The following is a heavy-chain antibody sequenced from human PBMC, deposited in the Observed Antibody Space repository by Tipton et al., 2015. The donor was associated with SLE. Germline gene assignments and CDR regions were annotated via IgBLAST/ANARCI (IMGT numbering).Heavy chain of an antibody. Sequence: LRLSCTVSGGSISSHYWSWIRQPPGKGLEWIGYIYYSGSTNYNPSLKSRVTISVDTSKNQFSLKLSSVTDADTAVYYCARGGGYSSSSQDFDYWGQGTLVTVSS. V-gene: IGHV4-59*11. J-gene: IGHJ4*02. CDR1: GGSISSHY. D-gene: IGHD6-6*01. CDR3: ARGGGYSSSSQDFDY. CDR2: IYYSGST.